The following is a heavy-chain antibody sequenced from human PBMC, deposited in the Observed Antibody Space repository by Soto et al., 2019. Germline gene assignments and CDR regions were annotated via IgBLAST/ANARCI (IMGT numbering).Heavy chain of an antibody. CDR1: GGSISSYY. CDR3: ARVRPVAGHNDAFDI. J-gene: IGHJ3*02. Sequence: PSETLSLTCTVSGGSISSYYWSWIRQPPGKGLEWIGYIYYSGSTNYNPSLKSRVTISVDTSKNQFSLKLSSVTAADTAVYYCARVRPVAGHNDAFDIWGQGTMVTV. V-gene: IGHV4-59*01. CDR2: IYYSGST. D-gene: IGHD6-19*01.